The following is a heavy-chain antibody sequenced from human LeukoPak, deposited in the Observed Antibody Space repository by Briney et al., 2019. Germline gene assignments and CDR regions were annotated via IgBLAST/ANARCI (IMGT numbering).Heavy chain of an antibody. CDR3: AKVRVVTAILGYYYDMDV. Sequence: GGSLRLSCAASGFTFSSYAMSWVRQAPGKGLEWVSAISGIGGSTYYADSVKGRFTISRDNSKNTLYLQMNSLRAEDTAVYYCAKVRVVTAILGYYYDMDVWGQGTTVTVSS. J-gene: IGHJ6*02. V-gene: IGHV3-23*01. D-gene: IGHD2-21*02. CDR1: GFTFSSYA. CDR2: ISGIGGST.